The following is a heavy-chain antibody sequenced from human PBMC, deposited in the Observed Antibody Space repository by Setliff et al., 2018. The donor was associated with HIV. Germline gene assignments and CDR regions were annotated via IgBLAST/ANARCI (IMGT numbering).Heavy chain of an antibody. CDR3: ARYDSSDYLPGEYQY. V-gene: IGHV1-18*01. Sequence: ASVKVSCKASGYTFTSYGISWVRQAPGQGLEWMGWISAYNGNTNYARKLQGRVTMTTDTSTSTAYMELRSLRSDDTAVYYCARYDSSDYLPGEYQYWGQGTLVTVSS. CDR1: GYTFTSYG. D-gene: IGHD3-22*01. J-gene: IGHJ4*02. CDR2: ISAYNGNT.